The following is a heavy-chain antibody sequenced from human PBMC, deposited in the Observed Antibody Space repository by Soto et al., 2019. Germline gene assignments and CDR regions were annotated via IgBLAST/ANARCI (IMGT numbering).Heavy chain of an antibody. D-gene: IGHD6-19*01. CDR2: IYYSGST. Sequence: LSLTCTVSGGSISSSSYYWGWIRQPPGKGLEWIGSIYYSGSTYYNPSLKSRVTISVDTSKNQFSLKLSSVTAADTAVYYCARQGIAVAGWYYYGMDVWGQGTTVTVSS. V-gene: IGHV4-39*01. CDR1: GGSISSSSYY. CDR3: ARQGIAVAGWYYYGMDV. J-gene: IGHJ6*02.